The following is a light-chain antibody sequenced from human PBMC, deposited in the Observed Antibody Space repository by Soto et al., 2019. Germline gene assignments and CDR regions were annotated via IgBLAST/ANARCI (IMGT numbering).Light chain of an antibody. Sequence: QSALTQPAAVSGCPGQSITISCTGTSSDIGSYNRVSWYQQPPGTAPKLIIYEVNNRPSGVPDRFSGSKSGNTASPTISGLQAEDEADYYCNSFTTSSTYVFGTGTKVTVL. V-gene: IGLV2-18*02. CDR2: EVN. CDR1: SSDIGSYNR. CDR3: NSFTTSSTYV. J-gene: IGLJ1*01.